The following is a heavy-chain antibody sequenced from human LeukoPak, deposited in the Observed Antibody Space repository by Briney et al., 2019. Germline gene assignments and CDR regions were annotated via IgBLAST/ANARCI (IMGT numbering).Heavy chain of an antibody. J-gene: IGHJ2*01. V-gene: IGHV4-30-2*01. CDR1: GGSISSGGYS. Sequence: TLSLTCAVSGGSISSGGYSWSWIRQPPGKGLEWIGYIYHSGSTYYNPSLKSRVTISVDRSKNQFSLKLSSVTAADTAVYYCARASLAYCGGDCYYYWYFDPWGRGTLVTVSS. CDR2: IYHSGST. CDR3: ARASLAYCGGDCYYYWYFDP. D-gene: IGHD2-21*02.